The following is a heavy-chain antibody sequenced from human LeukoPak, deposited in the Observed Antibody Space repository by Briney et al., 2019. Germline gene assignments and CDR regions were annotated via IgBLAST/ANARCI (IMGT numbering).Heavy chain of an antibody. J-gene: IGHJ3*02. V-gene: IGHV3-30*14. CDR2: APHDGTSP. Sequence: GGSLRLSCAVSGFTFNSHHMHWVRQAPNKGLDWVAVAPHDGTSPSHAASVNGRFTISRDNSKNTLYLQMNSLRAEDTAVYYCARGGSYLSAFDIWGQGTMVTVSS. CDR3: ARGGSYLSAFDI. CDR1: GFTFNSHH. D-gene: IGHD1-26*01.